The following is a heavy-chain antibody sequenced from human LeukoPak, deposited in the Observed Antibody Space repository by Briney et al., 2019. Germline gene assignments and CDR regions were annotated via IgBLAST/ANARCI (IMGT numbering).Heavy chain of an antibody. CDR1: GYSXTGYY. D-gene: IGHD2-2*01. V-gene: IGHV1-2*02. J-gene: IGHJ4*02. CDR2: INPHSDDT. Sequence: ASVKVSCKASGYSXTGYYIHWVRQAPGQGLEWMGWINPHSDDTNYAQRFQGRVTMTRDTSISTVYMELSGLTFDDTAVYYCARDGPCSSASCQNFDSWGQGALVTVSS. CDR3: ARDGPCSSASCQNFDS.